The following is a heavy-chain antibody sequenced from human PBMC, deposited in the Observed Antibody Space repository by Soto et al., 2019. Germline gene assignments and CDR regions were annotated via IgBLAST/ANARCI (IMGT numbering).Heavy chain of an antibody. CDR2: IYYSGST. Sequence: KSSETLSLTCTVSGGSVSSGSYYWSWIRQPPGKGLEWIGYIYYSGSTNYNPSLKSRVTISVDTSKNQFSLKLSSVTAADTAVYYCARDRRYSGYDPLDYWGQGTLVTVSS. CDR3: ARDRRYSGYDPLDY. J-gene: IGHJ4*02. D-gene: IGHD5-12*01. CDR1: GGSVSSGSYY. V-gene: IGHV4-61*01.